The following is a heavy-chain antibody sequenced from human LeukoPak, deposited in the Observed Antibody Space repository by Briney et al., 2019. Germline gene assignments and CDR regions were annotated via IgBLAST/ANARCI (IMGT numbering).Heavy chain of an antibody. Sequence: RVASVKVSCKASGYTFIGYYLHWVRQAPGRGPEGMGHINPNSGGADYAQKFQGRVTMTRDTSISTVYMELSRLRSDDTAVYYCARDSPIVGTFYAFDIWGQGTMVTVSP. J-gene: IGHJ3*02. CDR3: ARDSPIVGTFYAFDI. CDR1: GYTFIGYY. V-gene: IGHV1-2*06. CDR2: INPNSGGA. D-gene: IGHD1-26*01.